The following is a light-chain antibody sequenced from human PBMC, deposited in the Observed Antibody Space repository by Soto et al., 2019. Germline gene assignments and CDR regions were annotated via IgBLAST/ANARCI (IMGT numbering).Light chain of an antibody. J-gene: IGLJ1*01. CDR3: CSYAGSTYV. CDR2: DVS. Sequence: QSALTQPRSVSGSPGQSVTISCTGTSSDVGRYNYVSWYQHHPGKAPKLMIYDVSTRPSGVPDRFSGSKSGTTASLTISGLQAEDEADYYCCSYAGSTYVFGTGTKLTVL. CDR1: SSDVGRYNY. V-gene: IGLV2-11*01.